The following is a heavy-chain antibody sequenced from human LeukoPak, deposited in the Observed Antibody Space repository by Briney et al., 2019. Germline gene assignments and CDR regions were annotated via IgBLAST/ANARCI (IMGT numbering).Heavy chain of an antibody. CDR1: GGSFTGYY. J-gene: IGHJ4*02. Sequence: PSETLSLTCTVSGGSFTGYYWTWIRQPPGEGLEWIGYVYNSEYTKYKPSLMSRVTISLDTSKSQFSLKLSSVTAADTAAYYCARTHGSSGYYVFDYWGQGTLVTVSS. CDR2: VYNSEYT. CDR3: ARTHGSSGYYVFDY. D-gene: IGHD2-15*01. V-gene: IGHV4-59*01.